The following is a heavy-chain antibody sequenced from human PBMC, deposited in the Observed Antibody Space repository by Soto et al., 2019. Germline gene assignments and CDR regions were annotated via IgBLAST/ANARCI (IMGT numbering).Heavy chain of an antibody. D-gene: IGHD4-17*01. CDR1: VGSISSYY. CDR3: AKVSRGTVTTDYYYYGMDV. CDR2: IYYSGSS. Sequence: SETLSLTCTVSVGSISSYYWRWIRQPPGKPLEWSGYIYYSGSSNYHPSLKRRVTISVDSSKNPFSPKLSSVTAANTAVYYCAKVSRGTVTTDYYYYGMDVWGQGTTVTVSS. J-gene: IGHJ6*02. V-gene: IGHV4-59*01.